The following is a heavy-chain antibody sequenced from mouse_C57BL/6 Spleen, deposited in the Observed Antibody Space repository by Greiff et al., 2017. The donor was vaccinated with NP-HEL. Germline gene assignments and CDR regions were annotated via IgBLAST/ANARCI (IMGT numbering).Heavy chain of an antibody. V-gene: IGHV1-64*01. CDR2: IHPNSVST. J-gene: IGHJ1*03. CDR3: ARDYGSSYRYFDV. D-gene: IGHD1-1*01. Sequence: VQLQQPGPELVKPGASVRFSSRASGYPFPSYWMPWVKRRLGQGLDWIGLIHPNSVSTNYNEKFKSKATLTVDKSSSTAYMQLSSLTSEDSAVYYYARDYGSSYRYFDVWGTGTTVTVSS. CDR1: GYPFPSYW.